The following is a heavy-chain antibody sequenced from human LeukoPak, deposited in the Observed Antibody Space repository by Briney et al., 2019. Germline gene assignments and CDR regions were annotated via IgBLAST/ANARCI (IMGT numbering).Heavy chain of an antibody. J-gene: IGHJ3*02. CDR1: GFTFTIFG. V-gene: IGHV3-48*01. Sequence: GGSLRLSCAASGFTFTIFGLNWVRQAPGKGPEWVSYINARSGITYYADSVQGRFTLSRDNARESVFLQMDSLRVDDTAVYYCARTYDFGRGPPGDAFDNWGPGTWVIVSS. CDR2: INARSGIT. D-gene: IGHD3-3*01. CDR3: ARTYDFGRGPPGDAFDN.